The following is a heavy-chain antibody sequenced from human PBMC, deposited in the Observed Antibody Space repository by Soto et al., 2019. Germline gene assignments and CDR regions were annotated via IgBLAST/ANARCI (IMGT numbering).Heavy chain of an antibody. CDR3: ARAKGLVTVTTFWFDP. D-gene: IGHD4-17*01. CDR1: GGSINSGDYY. Sequence: QVQLQESGPGLVKPSQTLTLTCTVSGGSINSGDYYWSWIRQPTGKGLEWIGYIYYSGSTYYNPSLKSRVSISADTSKNQFSLKLSSVTAADTAVYYCARAKGLVTVTTFWFDPWGQGTLVTVSS. CDR2: IYYSGST. V-gene: IGHV4-30-4*01. J-gene: IGHJ5*02.